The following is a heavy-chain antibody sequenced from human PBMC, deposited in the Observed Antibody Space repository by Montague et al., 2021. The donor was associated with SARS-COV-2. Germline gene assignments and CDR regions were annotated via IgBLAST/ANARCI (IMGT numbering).Heavy chain of an antibody. D-gene: IGHD6-19*01. CDR2: ISSSSSDK. J-gene: IGHJ4*02. Sequence: SLRLSCAASGFTFSTYSMNWVRQAPGRGLEWVSCISSSSSDKYYADSVKGRFTISRDNAKNSLYLQMNSLRAQDTAVYYCVRPLYISGSLDYWGQGTLVTVSS. V-gene: IGHV3-21*01. CDR1: GFTFSTYS. CDR3: VRPLYISGSLDY.